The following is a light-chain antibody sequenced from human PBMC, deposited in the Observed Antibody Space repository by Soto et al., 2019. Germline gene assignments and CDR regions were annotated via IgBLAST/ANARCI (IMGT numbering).Light chain of an antibody. Sequence: DIQMTQSPSSLSASAGDRVTIVCRASQDIGKFLNWYQQRPGESPRLLIYDASRLAEGVPSRFSRSASETDVTLTISSLQLEDIAKDYCQQADNLPVTFGGGTKVEIK. CDR2: DAS. J-gene: IGKJ4*01. CDR1: QDIGKF. CDR3: QQADNLPVT. V-gene: IGKV1-33*01.